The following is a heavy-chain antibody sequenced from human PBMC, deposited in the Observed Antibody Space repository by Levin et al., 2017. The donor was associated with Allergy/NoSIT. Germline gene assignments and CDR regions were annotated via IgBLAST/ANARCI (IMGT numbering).Heavy chain of an antibody. D-gene: IGHD6-19*01. Sequence: GSLRLSCTVSGDSISSSTYYWGWIRQPPGTGLDWIASIFYSGSSYYDPSLKSRVTISVDTSKNQFSLKLTSVTAADTDVYYCATHRRYPGIAVAGFDYWGQGTLVSVSS. CDR3: ATHRRYPGIAVAGFDY. CDR2: IFYSGSS. CDR1: GDSISSSTYY. J-gene: IGHJ4*02. V-gene: IGHV4-39*01.